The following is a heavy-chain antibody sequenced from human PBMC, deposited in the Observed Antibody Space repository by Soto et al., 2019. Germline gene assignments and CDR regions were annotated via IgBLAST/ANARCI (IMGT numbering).Heavy chain of an antibody. Sequence: PSETLSLTCTVSGGSISSGDYYWSWIRQPPGKGLEWIGYIYYSGSTYYNPSLKSRVTISVDTSKNQFSLKLSSVTAADTAVYYCARDQYSSSWYVDYYYYGMDVWGQGTTVTVSS. J-gene: IGHJ6*02. V-gene: IGHV4-30-4*01. CDR3: ARDQYSSSWYVDYYYYGMDV. CDR2: IYYSGST. CDR1: GGSISSGDYY. D-gene: IGHD6-13*01.